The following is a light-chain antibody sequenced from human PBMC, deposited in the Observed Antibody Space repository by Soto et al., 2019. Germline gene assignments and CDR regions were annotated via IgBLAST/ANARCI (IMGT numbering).Light chain of an antibody. J-gene: IGKJ4*01. CDR1: HSIASSY. CDR2: RTF. CDR3: QQSSGPPLT. Sequence: DIVLTQSPGTLSLSPGERATLSCRASHSIASSYLAWYQQKPGQPPRLLLYRTFNRATGIPDRFSGSGSGTDFSLTSSRLEPEDFAVYFCQQSSGPPLTFGGGTKVEI. V-gene: IGKV3-20*01.